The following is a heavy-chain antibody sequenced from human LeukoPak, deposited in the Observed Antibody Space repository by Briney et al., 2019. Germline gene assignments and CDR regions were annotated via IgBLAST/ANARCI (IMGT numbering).Heavy chain of an antibody. CDR2: IYTSGST. Sequence: SETLSLTCTVSGGSISSGSYYWSWIRQPAGKGLEWIGRIYTSGSTNYNPSLKSRVTISVDTSKNQFSLKLSSVTAADTAVYYCARGEGGSYSDYWGQGTLVTVSS. J-gene: IGHJ4*02. V-gene: IGHV4-61*02. CDR3: ARGEGGSYSDY. D-gene: IGHD1-26*01. CDR1: GGSISSGSYY.